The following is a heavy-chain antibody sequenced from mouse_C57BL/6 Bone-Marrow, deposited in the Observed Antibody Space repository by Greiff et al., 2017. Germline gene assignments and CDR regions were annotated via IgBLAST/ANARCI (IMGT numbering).Heavy chain of an antibody. CDR2: IYPGSGST. CDR1: GYTFTSYW. J-gene: IGHJ4*01. Sequence: QVQLKQSGAELVKPGASVKMSCKASGYTFTSYWITWVKQRPGQGLEWIGDIYPGSGSTNYNEKFKSKATLTVDTSSSTAYMQLSSLTSEDSAVYYCARFLGYAMDYWGQGTSVTVSS. V-gene: IGHV1-55*01. CDR3: ARFLGYAMDY.